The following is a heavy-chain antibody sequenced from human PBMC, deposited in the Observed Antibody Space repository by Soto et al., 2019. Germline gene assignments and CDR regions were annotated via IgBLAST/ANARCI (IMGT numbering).Heavy chain of an antibody. CDR2: IKSQSHRGTT. D-gene: IGHD6-19*01. V-gene: IGHV3-15*01. J-gene: IGHJ4*02. CDR3: TTGKNEKQAGY. Sequence: EGSLRLSCAASGFTFSKAWMTWVRQTPGKGLEWVGRIKSQSHRGTTDYAAPVKGRFTISRDDSQSTLYLQMNSLRTEDTAMYYCTTGKNEKQAGYWGQGTMVTVSS. CDR1: GFTFSKAW.